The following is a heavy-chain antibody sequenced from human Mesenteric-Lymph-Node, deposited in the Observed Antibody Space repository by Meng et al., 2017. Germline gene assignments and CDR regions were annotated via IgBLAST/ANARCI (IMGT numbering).Heavy chain of an antibody. J-gene: IGHJ2*01. Sequence: GAVVGSGGGLVQPGGSLRLSCAVSGFIFSDHYMDWVRQAPGKGLEWVSFISISGGTISYADSVKGRFTISRDNAKNSLYLQMNSLRAEDTAVYYCARDRNWDWYFDLWGRGTLVTVSS. CDR1: GFIFSDHY. CDR2: ISISGGTI. V-gene: IGHV3-11*04. CDR3: ARDRNWDWYFDL. D-gene: IGHD7-27*01.